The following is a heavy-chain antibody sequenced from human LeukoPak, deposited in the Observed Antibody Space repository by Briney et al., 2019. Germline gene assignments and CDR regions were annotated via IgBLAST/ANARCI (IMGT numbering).Heavy chain of an antibody. J-gene: IGHJ4*02. Sequence: GGSLRLSCAASGFTFSSYGMHWVRQAPGKGLEWVTFIRYDGSNKYYADSVKGRFTISRDNSKNTLYLQMNSLRAEDTAVYYCAREVHYGDYSDYWGQGTLVTVSS. CDR2: IRYDGSNK. CDR3: AREVHYGDYSDY. V-gene: IGHV3-30*02. CDR1: GFTFSSYG. D-gene: IGHD4-17*01.